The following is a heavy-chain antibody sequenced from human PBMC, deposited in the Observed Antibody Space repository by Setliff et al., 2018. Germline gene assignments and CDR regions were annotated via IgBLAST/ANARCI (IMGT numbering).Heavy chain of an antibody. V-gene: IGHV1-18*01. CDR1: GYTFSHSG. CDR2: ISAYTGNT. CDR3: ARERIYDGLNYNGMDV. Sequence: ASVKVSCKASGYTFSHSGITWVRQAPGQGLEWMGWISAYTGNTNYAPKLQGRVTMTTDASTSTAYMELRGLTSDDTAVYYCARERIYDGLNYNGMDVWGQGTTVTVSS. D-gene: IGHD3-3*01. J-gene: IGHJ6*01.